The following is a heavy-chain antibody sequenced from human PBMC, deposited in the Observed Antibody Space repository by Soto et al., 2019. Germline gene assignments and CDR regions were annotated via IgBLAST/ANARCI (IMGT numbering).Heavy chain of an antibody. D-gene: IGHD2-2*01. Sequence: ASVKVSCKASGYTFTSYDINWVRQATGQGLEWMGWMNPNSGNTGYAQKFQGRVTMTRNTSISTAYMELSSLRSEDTAVYYCARAKKYQLLWVRSHDYYYYMDVWGKGTTVTVS. J-gene: IGHJ6*03. CDR2: MNPNSGNT. CDR1: GYTFTSYD. V-gene: IGHV1-8*01. CDR3: ARAKKYQLLWVRSHDYYYYMDV.